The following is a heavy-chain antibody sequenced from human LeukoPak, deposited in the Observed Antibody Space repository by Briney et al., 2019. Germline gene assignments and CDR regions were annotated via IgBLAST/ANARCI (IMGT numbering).Heavy chain of an antibody. V-gene: IGHV3-53*01. CDR2: IYSGGST. D-gene: IGHD2-15*01. J-gene: IGHJ4*02. CDR3: ASDVCSSGGSCYSDY. CDR1: GFTVSSNY. Sequence: PRGSLRLSCAASGFTVSSNYMSWVRQAPGKGLEWVSVIYSGGSTYYADSVKGRFTISRDNSKNTLYLQMNSLRAEDTAVYYCASDVCSSGGSCYSDYWGQGTLVTVSS.